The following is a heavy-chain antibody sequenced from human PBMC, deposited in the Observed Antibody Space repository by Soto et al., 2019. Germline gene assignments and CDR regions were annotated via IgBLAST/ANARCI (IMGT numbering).Heavy chain of an antibody. J-gene: IGHJ6*02. V-gene: IGHV4-34*01. CDR1: GGSFSGYY. CDR2: INHSGST. D-gene: IGHD3-3*01. CDR3: ARAGSIGITIFGVVITTDYYYYGMDV. Sequence: SETLSLTCAVYGGSFSGYYWSWIRQPPGKGLEWIGEINHSGSTNYNPSLKSRVTISVDTSKNQFSLKLSSVTAADTAVYYCARAGSIGITIFGVVITTDYYYYGMDVWGQGTTVTVSS.